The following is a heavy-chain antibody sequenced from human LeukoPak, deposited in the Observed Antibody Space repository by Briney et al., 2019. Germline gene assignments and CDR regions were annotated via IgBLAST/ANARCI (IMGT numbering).Heavy chain of an antibody. V-gene: IGHV3-30-3*01. D-gene: IGHD3-22*01. J-gene: IGHJ3*01. CDR1: EFIFNSNV. Sequence: PGRSLRLSCVASEFIFNSNVMHWVRQAPGKGLEWVSVISYDGSDKFYADSVQGRFTISRDNSKNTLYLQMNSLRTEDTAVYYCARASTWVPGKDSSGYYYPYALDLWGQGTVVTVSP. CDR3: ARASTWVPGKDSSGYYYPYALDL. CDR2: ISYDGSDK.